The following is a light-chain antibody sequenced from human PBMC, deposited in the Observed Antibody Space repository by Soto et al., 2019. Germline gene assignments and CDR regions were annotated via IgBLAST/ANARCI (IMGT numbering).Light chain of an antibody. J-gene: IGLJ1*01. CDR2: EVS. CDR3: FSYTSSANYV. V-gene: IGLV2-14*01. CDR1: SSDVGNYKY. Sequence: QSALSHPASVSWSPGHSITISCTGTSSDVGNYKYVSWYQQHPGKAPKLMIYEVSNRPSGVSNRFSGSKSGNTASLTISGLQAEEETDYYCFSYTSSANYVFGTGTKVTAL.